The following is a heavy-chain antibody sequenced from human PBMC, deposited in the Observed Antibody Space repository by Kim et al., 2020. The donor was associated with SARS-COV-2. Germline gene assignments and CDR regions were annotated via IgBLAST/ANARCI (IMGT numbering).Heavy chain of an antibody. V-gene: IGHV3-21*01. CDR2: ISSSSGYI. D-gene: IGHD5-18*01. J-gene: IGHJ4*02. CDR3: ARDRVPRDIAREYDF. CDR1: GFTFSSYS. Sequence: GGSLRLSCAASGFTFSSYSMNWVRQAPGKGLEWVSCISSSSGYIYYADSVKGRFTISRDNAKNSLYLQMNSLRAEDTAVYYCARDRVPRDIAREYDFWGQGTLVTVSS.